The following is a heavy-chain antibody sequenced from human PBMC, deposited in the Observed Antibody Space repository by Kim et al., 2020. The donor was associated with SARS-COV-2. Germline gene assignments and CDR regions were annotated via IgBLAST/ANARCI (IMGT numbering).Heavy chain of an antibody. D-gene: IGHD3-9*01. Sequence: GGSLRLSCAASGFTFSSYAMSWVRQAPGKGLEWVSAISGSGGSTYYADSVKGRFTISRDNSKNTLYLQMNSLRAEDTAVYYCANAPKYYDILTGYYSSLYYYGMDVWGQGTTVTVSS. CDR2: ISGSGGST. CDR1: GFTFSSYA. CDR3: ANAPKYYDILTGYYSSLYYYGMDV. J-gene: IGHJ6*02. V-gene: IGHV3-23*01.